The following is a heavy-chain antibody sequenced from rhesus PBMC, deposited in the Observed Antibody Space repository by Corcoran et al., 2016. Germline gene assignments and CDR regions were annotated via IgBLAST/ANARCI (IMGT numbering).Heavy chain of an antibody. Sequence: QVQLQQWGEVLVKPSETLSLTCAVYGGSVSGDWWGWIRQPPGTGRVWLGRIRSGETTTYNPSLKSRVTISIDTSKNQFSLKLSSVTAADTAVYYCARLRYYNIWTGYYDGLDSWGQGVVVTVSS. CDR1: GGSVSGDW. CDR2: IRSGETT. CDR3: ARLRYYNIWTGYYDGLDS. D-gene: IGHD3-3*01. J-gene: IGHJ6*01. V-gene: IGHV4-160*01.